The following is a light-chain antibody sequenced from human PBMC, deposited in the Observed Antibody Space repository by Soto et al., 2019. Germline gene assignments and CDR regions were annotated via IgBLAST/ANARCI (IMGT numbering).Light chain of an antibody. J-gene: IGLJ2*01. CDR1: SSDVGGYNY. CDR3: ISYAGSDIFV. Sequence: QSALTQPPSASGTPGQSLTISCTGISSDVGGYNYVFWYQQQPGKATKLMIYEVNKRPSGVPDLFSGSKSGITASLTVYGLQAEDEADYYCISYAGSDIFVFGGGTKLTVL. CDR2: EVN. V-gene: IGLV2-8*01.